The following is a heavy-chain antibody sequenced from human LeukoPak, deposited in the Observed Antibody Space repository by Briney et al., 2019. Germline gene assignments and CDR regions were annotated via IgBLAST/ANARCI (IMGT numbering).Heavy chain of an antibody. J-gene: IGHJ5*02. D-gene: IGHD2-2*01. V-gene: IGHV1-2*02. CDR3: ARGSLSPGRYCSSTSCRTIGNWFDP. Sequence: GASVKVSCKASGYTFTGYYMHWVRQAPGQGLEWMGWINPNSGGTNYAQKFQGRVTMTMDTSISTAYMEMSRLRSDDTAVYYCARGSLSPGRYCSSTSCRTIGNWFDPWGQGTLVTVSS. CDR2: INPNSGGT. CDR1: GYTFTGYY.